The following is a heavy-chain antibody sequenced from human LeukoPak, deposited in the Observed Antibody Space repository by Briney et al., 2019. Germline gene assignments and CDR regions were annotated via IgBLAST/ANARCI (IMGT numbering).Heavy chain of an antibody. V-gene: IGHV1-24*01. J-gene: IGHJ4*02. Sequence: ASVKVSCKVSGSTLTELSIHWVRQTPGKGLEWMGGIDPENDKRIYAQKFQGRVTMTRNTSISTAYMELSSLISEDTAVYYCATESHYWGQGTLVTVSS. CDR3: ATESHY. CDR2: IDPENDKR. CDR1: GSTLTELS.